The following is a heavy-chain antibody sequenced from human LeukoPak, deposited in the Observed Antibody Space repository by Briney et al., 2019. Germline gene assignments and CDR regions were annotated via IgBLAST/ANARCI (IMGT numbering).Heavy chain of an antibody. CDR1: GYTFTSYG. J-gene: IGHJ6*03. D-gene: IGHD3-10*01. V-gene: IGHV1-18*01. CDR3: ARAGVYYYGSGSYPSYMDV. CDR2: ISAYNGNT. Sequence: GASVKVSCKASGYTFTSYGISWVRQAPGQGLEWMGWISAYNGNTNYAQKLQGRVTMTTDTSTSTAYMELRSLRSDDTAVYYCARAGVYYYGSGSYPSYMDVWGKGTTVTISS.